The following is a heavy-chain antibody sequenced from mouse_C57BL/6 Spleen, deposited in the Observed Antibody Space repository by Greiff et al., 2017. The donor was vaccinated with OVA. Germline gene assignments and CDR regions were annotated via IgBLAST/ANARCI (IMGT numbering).Heavy chain of an antibody. D-gene: IGHD1-1*01. J-gene: IGHJ2*01. V-gene: IGHV1-9*01. CDR1: GYTFTGYW. Sequence: QVQLQQSGAELMKPGASVKLSCKATGYTFTGYWIEWVKQRPGHGLEWIGEILPGSGSTNYNEKFKGKATFTADTSSNPAYRQSTSLTTEDSAIYYCARPPHYYGSSYVDYSGQGTTLTDSS. CDR3: ARPPHYYGSSYVDY. CDR2: ILPGSGST.